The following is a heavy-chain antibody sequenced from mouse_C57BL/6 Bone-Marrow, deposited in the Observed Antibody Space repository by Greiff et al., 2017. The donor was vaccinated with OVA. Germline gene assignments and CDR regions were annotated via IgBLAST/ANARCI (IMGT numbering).Heavy chain of an antibody. CDR1: GFTFSSYA. CDR3: ARDGIYYGNDYYAMDY. V-gene: IGHV5-4*01. CDR2: ISDGGSYT. Sequence: EVHLVESGGGLVKPGGSLKLSCAASGFTFSSYAMSWVRQTPEKRLEWVATISDGGSYTYYPDNVKGRFTISRDNAKNNLYLQMSHLKSEDTAMYYCARDGIYYGNDYYAMDYWGQGTSVTVSS. D-gene: IGHD2-1*01. J-gene: IGHJ4*01.